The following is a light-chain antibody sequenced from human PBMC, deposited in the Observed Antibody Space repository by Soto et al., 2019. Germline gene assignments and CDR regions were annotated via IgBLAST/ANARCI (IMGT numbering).Light chain of an antibody. CDR1: QNIFTY. CDR2: ATS. V-gene: IGKV1-39*01. CDR3: QHSYSSPT. Sequence: DIQVTQSPSSLSASVGDRVTITCRASQNIFTYLNWYQQRPGQAPNLLIYATSNLQSAVPSRFSGSGSGTDFTLTISSLQPEDFATYYCQHSYSSPTFGQGTKVDNK. J-gene: IGKJ2*01.